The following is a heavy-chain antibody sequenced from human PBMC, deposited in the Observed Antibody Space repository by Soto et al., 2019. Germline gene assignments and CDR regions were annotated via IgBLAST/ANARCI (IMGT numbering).Heavy chain of an antibody. CDR2: IRSKGHNYAT. V-gene: IGHV3-73*01. D-gene: IGHD6-13*01. CDR3: TTDRPPYSSSWYGYYFDY. CDR1: GFAFSGSA. J-gene: IGHJ4*02. Sequence: PGGSLRLSCAASGFAFSGSAMYWVRQASGKGPEWVGRIRSKGHNYATEYAASVKGRFTISRDDSKNTAYLQMNSLQTEDTAVYYCTTDRPPYSSSWYGYYFDYWGQGTLVTVSS.